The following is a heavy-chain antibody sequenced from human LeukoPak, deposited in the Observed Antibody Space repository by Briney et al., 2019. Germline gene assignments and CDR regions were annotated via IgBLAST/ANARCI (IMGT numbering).Heavy chain of an antibody. Sequence: GGSLRLSCAASGFTFSSYSMSWDRQAPGKGLEWVSYISSSSSTIYYADSVEGRFSISRDNAKNSLYLQMNSLRDEDTAVYYCARGHSSGWSTFDYWGQGTLVTVSS. CDR1: GFTFSSYS. J-gene: IGHJ4*02. V-gene: IGHV3-48*02. D-gene: IGHD6-19*01. CDR2: ISSSSSTI. CDR3: ARGHSSGWSTFDY.